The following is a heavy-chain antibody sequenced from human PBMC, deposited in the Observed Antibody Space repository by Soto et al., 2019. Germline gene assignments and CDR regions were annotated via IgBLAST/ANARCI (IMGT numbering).Heavy chain of an antibody. Sequence: PGGSLRLSCAASGFTFSSYGMHWVRQAPGKGLEWVAVIWYDGSNKYYADSVKGRFTISRDNSKNTLYLQMNSLRAEDTAVYYCARDLVSQWLVDYWGQGTLVTVSS. J-gene: IGHJ4*02. CDR3: ARDLVSQWLVDY. CDR2: IWYDGSNK. CDR1: GFTFSSYG. V-gene: IGHV3-33*01. D-gene: IGHD6-19*01.